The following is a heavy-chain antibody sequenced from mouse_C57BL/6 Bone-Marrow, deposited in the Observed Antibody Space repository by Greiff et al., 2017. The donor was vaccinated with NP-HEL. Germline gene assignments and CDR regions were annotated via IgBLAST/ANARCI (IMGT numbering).Heavy chain of an antibody. Sequence: VQLQQSGAELARPGASVKLSCKASGYTFTSYGISWVKQRTGQGLEWIGEIYPRSGNTYYNEKFKGKATLTADKSSSTAYMELRSLTSEDSAVYFCARGTTVVATGGFDYWGQGTTLTVSS. D-gene: IGHD1-1*01. J-gene: IGHJ2*01. CDR1: GYTFTSYG. CDR2: IYPRSGNT. CDR3: ARGTTVVATGGFDY. V-gene: IGHV1-81*01.